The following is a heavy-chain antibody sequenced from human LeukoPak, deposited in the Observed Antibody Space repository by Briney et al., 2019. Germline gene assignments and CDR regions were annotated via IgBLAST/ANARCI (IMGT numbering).Heavy chain of an antibody. CDR3: AKDPYSSGWYGPSRWFDP. V-gene: IGHV3-23*01. Sequence: PGGSLRLSCAASGFTFSSYGMSWVRQAPGKGLEWVSAISGSGGSTYYADSVKGRFTISRDNSKNTLYLQMNSLRAEDTAVYYCAKDPYSSGWYGPSRWFDPWGQGTLVTVSS. CDR1: GFTFSSYG. CDR2: ISGSGGST. J-gene: IGHJ5*02. D-gene: IGHD6-19*01.